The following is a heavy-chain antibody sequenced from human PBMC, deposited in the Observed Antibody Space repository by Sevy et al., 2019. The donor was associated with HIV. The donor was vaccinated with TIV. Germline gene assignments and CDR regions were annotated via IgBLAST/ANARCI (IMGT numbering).Heavy chain of an antibody. CDR3: AKDRGHVDTAMATDY. V-gene: IGHV3-30-3*01. D-gene: IGHD5-18*01. Sequence: GGSLRLSCAASGFTFSSYAMHWVRQAPGKGLEWVAVISYDGSNKYYADSVKGRFTISRDNSKNTLYLQMNSLRAEDTAVYYCAKDRGHVDTAMATDYWGQGTLVTVSS. CDR2: ISYDGSNK. CDR1: GFTFSSYA. J-gene: IGHJ4*02.